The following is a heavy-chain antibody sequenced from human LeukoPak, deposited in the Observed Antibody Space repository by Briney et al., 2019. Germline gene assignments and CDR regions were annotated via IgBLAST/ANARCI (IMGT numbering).Heavy chain of an antibody. J-gene: IGHJ4*01. CDR1: GFTFDDYA. V-gene: IGHV3-9*03. D-gene: IGHD6-19*01. Sequence: PGRSLRLSCAASGFTFDDYAMHWVRQAPGKGLEWVSGISWNSGSIGHADSVKGRFTISRDNAKNSLYLQMNSLRAEDMALYYCAKDNRAVAGTGGFDYWGQGTLVTVSS. CDR2: ISWNSGSI. CDR3: AKDNRAVAGTGGFDY.